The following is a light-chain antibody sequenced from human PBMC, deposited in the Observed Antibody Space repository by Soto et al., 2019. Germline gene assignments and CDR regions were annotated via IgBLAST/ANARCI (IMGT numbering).Light chain of an antibody. CDR2: GAS. Sequence: EIVMTQSPATLSVSPGERATLSCRASQTVSSNLAWYQQKPGQAPRLLIYGASTRATGLPARFSGSGSGTEFTLTVSSLQSEDFAVYYCQQYNNWALTFGQGAKVEIK. CDR1: QTVSSN. J-gene: IGKJ1*01. CDR3: QQYNNWALT. V-gene: IGKV3-15*01.